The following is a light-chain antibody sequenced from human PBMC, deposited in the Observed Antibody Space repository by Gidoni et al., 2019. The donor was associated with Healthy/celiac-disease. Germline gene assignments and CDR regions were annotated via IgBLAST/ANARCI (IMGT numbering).Light chain of an antibody. J-gene: IGLJ2*01. CDR1: SSNIGAGYD. V-gene: IGLV1-40*01. Sequence: QSVLTQPPSVSGAPGQRVTISCTGSSSNIGAGYDVHWYQQLPGTAPKLLIYGNSNRPAGVPDRFSGSKSGTSASLATTGLQAEDEADYYCQSYDSSFLVVFGGGTKLTVL. CDR2: GNS. CDR3: QSYDSSFLVV.